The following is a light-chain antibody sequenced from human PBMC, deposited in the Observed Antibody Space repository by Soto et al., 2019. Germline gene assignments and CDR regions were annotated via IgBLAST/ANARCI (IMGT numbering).Light chain of an antibody. V-gene: IGKV3-15*01. CDR1: QAVGSN. CDR3: QHFNMWPHMPA. CDR2: DAS. J-gene: IGKJ4*01. Sequence: IVLTQSPATLSVSPGERATLSCRASQAVGSNLAWYQQRPGQAPRLLIYDASTRATGIPHRFSGGGSGTDFTLTISSLRSDDFAVYYCQHFNMWPHMPAFGGGTKLAIK.